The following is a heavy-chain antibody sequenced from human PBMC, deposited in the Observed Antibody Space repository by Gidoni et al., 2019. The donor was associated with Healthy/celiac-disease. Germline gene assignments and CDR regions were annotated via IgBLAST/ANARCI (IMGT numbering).Heavy chain of an antibody. CDR2: IIPIFGTA. CDR1: GGTFSSYA. D-gene: IGHD2-21*02. Sequence: QVQLVQPGAEVKKPGSSVKVSCKASGGTFSSYAISWVRQAPGQGLEWMGGIIPIFGTANYAQKFQGRVTITADESTSTAYMELSSLRSEDTAVYYCAARTPHGGNSGSLPFDIWGQGTMVTVSS. J-gene: IGHJ3*02. V-gene: IGHV1-69*01. CDR3: AARTPHGGNSGSLPFDI.